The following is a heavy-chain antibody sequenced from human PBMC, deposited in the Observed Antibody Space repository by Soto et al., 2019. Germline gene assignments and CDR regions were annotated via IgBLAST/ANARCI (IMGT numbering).Heavy chain of an antibody. V-gene: IGHV1-69*13. CDR3: ARSGYCSGGSCYTYFDY. CDR1: GGTFSSYA. CDR2: IIPIFGTA. J-gene: IGHJ4*02. D-gene: IGHD2-15*01. Sequence: SVKVSCKASGGTFSSYAMSWVRQAPGQGLEWMGGIIPIFGTANYAQKFQGRVTITADESTSTAYLELSSLRSEDTAVYYCARSGYCSGGSCYTYFDYWGQGTLVTVSS.